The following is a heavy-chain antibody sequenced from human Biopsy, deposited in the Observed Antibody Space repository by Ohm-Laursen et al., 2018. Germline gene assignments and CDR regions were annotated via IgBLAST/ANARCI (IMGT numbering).Heavy chain of an antibody. Sequence: TLSLTCTVSGDSISASTTSYWAWLRPPPGKGLEWIGSVYNSETTFYNPSLKSRVAISVDTSTNQFSLKVSSATAADTALYYCARHPTGFWFDPWGHGTLVTVSS. J-gene: IGHJ5*02. CDR1: GDSISASTTSY. V-gene: IGHV4-39*01. CDR2: VYNSETT. CDR3: ARHPTGFWFDP.